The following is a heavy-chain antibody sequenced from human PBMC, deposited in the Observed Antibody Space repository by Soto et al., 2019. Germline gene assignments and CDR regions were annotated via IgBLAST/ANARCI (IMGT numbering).Heavy chain of an antibody. D-gene: IGHD3-16*01. CDR1: GYTFTSYA. CDR3: ARDTSYVWGCYGRTPKYIQQ. Sequence: GASVKASCKAYGYTFTSYAMHWVRQAPGQRLERMGWINAGNGNTKYSQKFQSRVTITRDTSASTAYMELSSLRSEDTAVYYCARDTSYVWGCYGRTPKYIQQWGQGTVVTLSS. V-gene: IGHV1-3*01. CDR2: INAGNGNT. J-gene: IGHJ1*01.